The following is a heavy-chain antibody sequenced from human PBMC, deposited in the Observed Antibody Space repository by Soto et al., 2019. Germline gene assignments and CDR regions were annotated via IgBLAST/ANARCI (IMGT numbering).Heavy chain of an antibody. D-gene: IGHD6-25*01. CDR3: AKDRAAGPDY. J-gene: IGHJ4*01. CDR1: GFTFLTYW. Sequence: GSLLPASTASGFTFLTYWMHGVRQAPGKGLVWVSRINSDGSSTSYADSVKGRFTISRDNAKKTLYLQMNSLRAEDTAVYYCAKDRAAGPDYWGHGTLVTVYS. V-gene: IGHV3-74*01. CDR2: INSDGSST.